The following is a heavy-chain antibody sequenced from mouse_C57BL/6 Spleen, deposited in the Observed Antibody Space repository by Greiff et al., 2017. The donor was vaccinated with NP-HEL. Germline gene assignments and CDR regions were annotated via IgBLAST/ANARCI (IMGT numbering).Heavy chain of an antibody. Sequence: QVHVKQPGAELVRPGSSVKLSCKASGYTFTSYWMDWVKQRPGQGLEWIGNIYPSDSETHYNQKFKDKATLTVDKSSSTAYMQLSSLTSEDSAVYDCARGLRDWAMDYWGQGTSVTVSS. J-gene: IGHJ4*01. V-gene: IGHV1-61*01. D-gene: IGHD2-2*01. CDR2: IYPSDSET. CDR3: ARGLRDWAMDY. CDR1: GYTFTSYW.